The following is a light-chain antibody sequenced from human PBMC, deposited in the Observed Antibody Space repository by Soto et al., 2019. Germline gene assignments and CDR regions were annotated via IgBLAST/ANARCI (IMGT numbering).Light chain of an antibody. CDR2: DAS. J-gene: IGKJ1*01. CDR3: QQRSNWPPA. Sequence: DMVIIQRPDTRRVAQGDRARLSCRASQSVSSNLAWYQQKPGQAPRLLIYDASNRATGIPARFSGSGSGTDFTLTISSLEPEDFAVYYCQQRSNWPPAFGQGTKVDIK. CDR1: QSVSSN. V-gene: IGKV3-11*01.